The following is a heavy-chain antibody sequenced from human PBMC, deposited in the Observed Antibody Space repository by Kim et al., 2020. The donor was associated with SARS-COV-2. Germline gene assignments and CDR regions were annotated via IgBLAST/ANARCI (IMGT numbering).Heavy chain of an antibody. V-gene: IGHV3-30*04. CDR3: APSDYCGGDCSQYFQH. J-gene: IGHJ1*01. CDR1: GFTFNNYD. D-gene: IGHD2-21*02. Sequence: GGSLRLSCAASGFTFNNYDMHWVRQAPGKGLEWLAVISYDGRRKFYADSVEGRFTISRDNSNDTLYLQMTTLRTEDTAFYYCAPSDYCGGDCSQYFQHWGRGPLVTVSS. CDR2: ISYDGRRK.